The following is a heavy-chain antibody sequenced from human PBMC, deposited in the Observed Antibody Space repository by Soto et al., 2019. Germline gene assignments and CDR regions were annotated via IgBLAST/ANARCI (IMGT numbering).Heavy chain of an antibody. D-gene: IGHD6-13*01. CDR3: ARAYSSSWYSNDDYYGMDV. J-gene: IGHJ6*02. CDR2: ISWNSGSI. V-gene: IGHV3-9*01. Sequence: SLRLSCSASVFTLDDYAMHWFRQAPGKGLEWVSGISWNSGSIGYADSVKGRFTISRDNAKNSLYLQMNSLRAEDTALYYCARAYSSSWYSNDDYYGMDVWGQGTTVTVSS. CDR1: VFTLDDYA.